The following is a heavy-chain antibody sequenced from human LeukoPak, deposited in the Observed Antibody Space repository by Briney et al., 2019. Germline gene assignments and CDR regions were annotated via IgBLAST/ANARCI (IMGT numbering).Heavy chain of an antibody. Sequence: GGSLRLSCAASGFTFSSYAMSWDRQAPGKGLEWVSAISGSGGSTYYADSVKGRFTISRDNSKNTLYSQMNSLRAEDTAVYYCAKWDWRLKAFDIWGQGTMVTVSS. V-gene: IGHV3-23*01. J-gene: IGHJ3*02. CDR2: ISGSGGST. CDR1: GFTFSSYA. CDR3: AKWDWRLKAFDI. D-gene: IGHD3/OR15-3a*01.